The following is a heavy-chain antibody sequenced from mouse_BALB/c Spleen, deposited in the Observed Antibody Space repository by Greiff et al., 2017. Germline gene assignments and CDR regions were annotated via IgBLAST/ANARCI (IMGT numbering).Heavy chain of an antibody. CDR2: ISYSGST. Sequence: EVQLKESGPGLVKPSQSLSLTCTVTGYSITSDYAWNWIRQFPGNKLEWMGYISYSGSTSYNPSLKSRISITRDTSKNQFFLQLNSVTTEDTATYYCAREIYYYGSSPYYFDYWGQGTTLTVSS. CDR3: AREIYYYGSSPYYFDY. V-gene: IGHV3-2*02. CDR1: GYSITSDYA. D-gene: IGHD1-1*01. J-gene: IGHJ2*01.